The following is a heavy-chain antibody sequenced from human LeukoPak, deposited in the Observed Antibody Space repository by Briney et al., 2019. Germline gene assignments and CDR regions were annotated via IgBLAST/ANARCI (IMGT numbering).Heavy chain of an antibody. V-gene: IGHV1-8*03. D-gene: IGHD3-10*01. CDR2: MNPNSGNT. CDR3: ARGTRITMVRGVTGYYYMDV. Sequence: GASVKVSCKPSGYTFTSYDINWVRQAPGQGLEWMGWMNPNSGNTGYAQKFQGRVTITRNTSISTAYMELSSLRSEDTAVYYCARGTRITMVRGVTGYYYMDVWGKGTTVTVSS. J-gene: IGHJ6*03. CDR1: GYTFTSYD.